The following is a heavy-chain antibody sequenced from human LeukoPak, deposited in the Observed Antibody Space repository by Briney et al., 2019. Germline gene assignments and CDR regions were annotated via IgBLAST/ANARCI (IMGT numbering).Heavy chain of an antibody. Sequence: SGGSLRLSCAASGFTFSSYSMNWVRQAPGKGRGWVSYISSSSSSTIYYADSVKGRFTISRDNAKNSLYLQMNSLRAEDTAVYYCARETTMILRGDWFDPWGQGTLVTVSS. CDR2: ISSSSSSTI. V-gene: IGHV3-48*04. CDR3: ARETTMILRGDWFDP. J-gene: IGHJ5*02. CDR1: GFTFSSYS. D-gene: IGHD3-22*01.